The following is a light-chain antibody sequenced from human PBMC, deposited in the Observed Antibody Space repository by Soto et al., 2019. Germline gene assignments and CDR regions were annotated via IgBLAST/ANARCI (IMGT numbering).Light chain of an antibody. J-gene: IGKJ3*01. CDR2: GAS. Sequence: EILMTQSPATLSVSPGERATLSCRASQSVSSSYLAWYQQKPGQAPRLLIYGASTRATGIPARFSGSGSGTEFTLTISSLEPEDFAVYYCQQRSNRPRFTFGPGTKVDIK. CDR3: QQRSNRPRFT. V-gene: IGKV3-15*01. CDR1: QSVSSSY.